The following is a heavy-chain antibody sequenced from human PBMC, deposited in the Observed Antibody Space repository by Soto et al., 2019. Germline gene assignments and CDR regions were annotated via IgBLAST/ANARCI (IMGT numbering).Heavy chain of an antibody. CDR1: GYSFSGYD. CDR3: ARDSGAALYGEDALDI. V-gene: IGHV1-18*04. Sequence: QGRLVQSGPEVKKPGASVKVCCTASGYSFSGYDITWVRQAPGQGLEWLGWVSTSIRSTMSAEKLQGRLTMTTDTSTTTVYMELRGLTSDDTAVYYCARDSGAALYGEDALDIWGQGTMVSVSS. D-gene: IGHD3-10*01. J-gene: IGHJ3*02. CDR2: VSTSIRST.